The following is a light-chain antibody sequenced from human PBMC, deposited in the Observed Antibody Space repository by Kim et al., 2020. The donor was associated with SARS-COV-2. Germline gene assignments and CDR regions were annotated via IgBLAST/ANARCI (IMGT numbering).Light chain of an antibody. Sequence: QLVLTQSPSASASLGASVKLTCTLNSGHTTLPIAWLQQQPDKGPRYLMKVNSDGAHTRGDGIPGRFSGSSSGAQRYLTISSLQSDDEADYYCQTWATGIRVFGGGTQLTVL. CDR2: VNSDGAH. J-gene: IGLJ3*02. CDR3: QTWATGIRV. V-gene: IGLV4-69*01. CDR1: SGHTTLP.